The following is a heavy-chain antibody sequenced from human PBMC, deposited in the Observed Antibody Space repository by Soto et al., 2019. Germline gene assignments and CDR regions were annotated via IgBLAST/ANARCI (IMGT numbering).Heavy chain of an antibody. Sequence: ASETLSLTCAVYGGSFSGYYWSWIRQPPGKGLEWIGEINHSGSTNYNPSLKSRVTISVDTSKNQFSLKLSSVTAADTAVYYCARAILVVAAWVHWFDPWGQGTLVTVSS. D-gene: IGHD2-15*01. CDR3: ARAILVVAAWVHWFDP. CDR2: INHSGST. V-gene: IGHV4-34*01. J-gene: IGHJ5*02. CDR1: GGSFSGYY.